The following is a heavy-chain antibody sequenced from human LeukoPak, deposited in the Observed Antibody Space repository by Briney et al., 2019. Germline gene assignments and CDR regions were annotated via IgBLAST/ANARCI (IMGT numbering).Heavy chain of an antibody. CDR3: AKYSGSGWYADYYYGIDV. J-gene: IGHJ6*02. CDR1: GFTFSSYA. CDR2: ISGSGGST. D-gene: IGHD6-19*01. Sequence: GGSLRLSCAASGFTFSSYAMSWVRQAPGKGLEWVSAISGSGGSTYYADSVKGRFTISRDNSKNTLYLQMNSLRAEDTAVYYCAKYSGSGWYADYYYGIDVWGQGTTVTVSS. V-gene: IGHV3-23*01.